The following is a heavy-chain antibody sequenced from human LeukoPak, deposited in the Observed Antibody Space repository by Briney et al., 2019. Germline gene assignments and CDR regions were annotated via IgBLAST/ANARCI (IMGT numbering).Heavy chain of an antibody. Sequence: HPGGSLRLSCAASGFTFSSYAMSWVRQAPGKGLEWVSYISSSGSSIYYADSVKGRFTISRDNAKNSLYLQMNSLRAEDTAVYYCARAHDWRYYGMDVWGQGTTVTVSS. CDR1: GFTFSSYA. V-gene: IGHV3-48*03. CDR2: ISSSGSSI. J-gene: IGHJ6*02. D-gene: IGHD3-3*01. CDR3: ARAHDWRYYGMDV.